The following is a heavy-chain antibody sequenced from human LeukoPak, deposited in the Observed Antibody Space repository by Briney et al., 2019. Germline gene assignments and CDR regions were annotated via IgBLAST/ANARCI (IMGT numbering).Heavy chain of an antibody. CDR2: ISSSSRHI. CDR3: ARDAQWLVPEGYYYYMDV. V-gene: IGHV3-21*01. J-gene: IGHJ6*03. Sequence: GGSPRLSCAGSGVTLSRYNMNWFRQAPGKGLERVSSISSSSRHIFYADSVKGRFTISRDNAKNSLFLQMNSLRAEDTAVYYCARDAQWLVPEGYYYYMDVWGKGTTVTVSS. D-gene: IGHD6-19*01. CDR1: GVTLSRYN.